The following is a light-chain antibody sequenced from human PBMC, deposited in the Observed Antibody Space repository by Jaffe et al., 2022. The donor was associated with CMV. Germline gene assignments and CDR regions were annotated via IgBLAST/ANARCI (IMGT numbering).Light chain of an antibody. J-gene: IGKJ4*01. CDR2: GAS. Sequence: EIVLTQSPGTLSLSPGESAALSCRASQSVSSNLAWYQQKPGQAPRLLISGASSRATGIPDRFRGSGSGTDFTLTISRLEPEDFAVYYCQQYGSSPPLTFGGGTKVDIK. V-gene: IGKV3-20*01. CDR1: QSVSSN. CDR3: QQYGSSPPLT.